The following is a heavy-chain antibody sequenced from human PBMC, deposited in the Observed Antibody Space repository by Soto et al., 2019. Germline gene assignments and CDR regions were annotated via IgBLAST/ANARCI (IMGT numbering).Heavy chain of an antibody. V-gene: IGHV3-30*03. D-gene: IGHD1-1*01. CDR2: ISYDGSNK. Sequence: QVQLVESGGGVVQPGRSLRLSCAASGFTFSSYGMHWVRQAPGKGLEWVAVISYDGSNKYYADSVKGRFTISRDNSKNTLYLQMNSLRAEDTAVXXCXXDRPGNDYWGQGTLVTVSS. CDR1: GFTFSSYG. CDR3: XXDRPGNDY. J-gene: IGHJ4*02.